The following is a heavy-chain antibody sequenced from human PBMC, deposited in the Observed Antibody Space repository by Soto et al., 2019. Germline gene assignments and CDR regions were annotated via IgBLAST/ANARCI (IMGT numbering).Heavy chain of an antibody. V-gene: IGHV3-23*01. CDR1: GFTFSNYA. D-gene: IGHD2-8*02. J-gene: IGHJ4*02. Sequence: EVQLLESGGGLVQPGGSLRLSCAVSGFTFSNYAMPWARQPPGKGRGWVSVMSGKGGRKLYADSVKARFTISRDNSKNTLYLQMNSLRLEDTAVYYCVKDPVSGGTGGAWFDYWGQGTLVTVSS. CDR2: MSGKGGRK. CDR3: VKDPVSGGTGGAWFDY.